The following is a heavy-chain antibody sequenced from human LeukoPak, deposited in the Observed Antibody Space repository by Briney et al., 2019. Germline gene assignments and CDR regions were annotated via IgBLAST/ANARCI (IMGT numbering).Heavy chain of an antibody. Sequence: VASVKVSCKASGYTFTSYDINWVRQATGQGLEWMGWMNPNSGNTGYVQKFQGRVTMTRNTSISTAYMELSSLRSEDTAVYYCARGHWMVATDYWGQGTLVTVSS. V-gene: IGHV1-8*01. CDR1: GYTFTSYD. CDR3: ARGHWMVATDY. J-gene: IGHJ4*02. CDR2: MNPNSGNT. D-gene: IGHD5-12*01.